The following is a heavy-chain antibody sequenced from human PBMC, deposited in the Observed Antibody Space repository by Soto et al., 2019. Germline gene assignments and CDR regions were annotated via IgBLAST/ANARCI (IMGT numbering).Heavy chain of an antibody. CDR3: ARESSYYDFWSGEKRQNYGMDV. CDR1: GFTFSSYG. V-gene: IGHV3-33*01. D-gene: IGHD3-3*01. Sequence: GGSLRLSCAASGFTFSSYGMHWVRQAPGKGLEWVAVIWYDGSNKYYADSVKGRFTISRDNSKNTLYLQMNSLRAEDTAVYYCARESSYYDFWSGEKRQNYGMDVWGQGTTVTVSS. CDR2: IWYDGSNK. J-gene: IGHJ6*02.